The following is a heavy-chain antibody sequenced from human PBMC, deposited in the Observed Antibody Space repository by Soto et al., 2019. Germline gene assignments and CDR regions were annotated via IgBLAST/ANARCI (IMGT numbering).Heavy chain of an antibody. CDR1: GASIGNTASY. J-gene: IGHJ4*02. Sequence: QVQLQESGPGLVKPSQTLSLTCTVSGASIGNTASYWSWVRQSPGQALEWIGSIHYSGSTYSKPSLKSRLIMSVDKSKNQSSLKLTSVTAADTAVYYCARLLHLTMEVVIFDSWGQGTLVTVSS. CDR2: IHYSGST. D-gene: IGHD3-22*01. V-gene: IGHV4-30-4*01. CDR3: ARLLHLTMEVVIFDS.